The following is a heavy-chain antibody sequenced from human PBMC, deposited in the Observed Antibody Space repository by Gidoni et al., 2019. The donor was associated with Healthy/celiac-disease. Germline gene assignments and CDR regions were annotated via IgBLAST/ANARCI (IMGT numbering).Heavy chain of an antibody. V-gene: IGHV3-23*04. J-gene: IGHJ5*02. CDR3: AKARGGRGWLFGSPPWFDP. D-gene: IGHD2-21*01. CDR1: GFTFSSYA. Sequence: EVQLVESGGGLVQPGGSLSLPCAAAGFTFSSYAMRWCRQAPGKGLEWVSAISGGGAITDYADSLKGRFTIPRDNSKITLSLQMNSPRPEATAVYHCAKARGGRGWLFGSPPWFDPWGQGTLVTVSS. CDR2: ISGGGAIT.